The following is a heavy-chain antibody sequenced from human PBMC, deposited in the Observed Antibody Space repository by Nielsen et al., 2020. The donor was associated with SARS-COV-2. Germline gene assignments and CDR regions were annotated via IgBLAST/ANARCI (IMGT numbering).Heavy chain of an antibody. Sequence: GGSLRLSCAASGFTFSNYVMNWVRQSPGKGLEWVSAISASGASTYYADSVKGRFTISRDNSKNTLYLQMNSLRAEDTAVYYCAREEGRYSGYFDYWGQGTLVTVSS. CDR2: ISASGAST. CDR1: GFTFSNYV. V-gene: IGHV3-23*01. J-gene: IGHJ4*02. CDR3: AREEGRYSGYFDY. D-gene: IGHD5-12*01.